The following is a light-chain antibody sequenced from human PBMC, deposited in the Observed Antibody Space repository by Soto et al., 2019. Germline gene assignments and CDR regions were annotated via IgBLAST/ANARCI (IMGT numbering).Light chain of an antibody. CDR2: AAS. J-gene: IGKJ4*01. V-gene: IGKV3-15*01. CDR1: QSVSTN. CDR3: QQYNVWPPELT. Sequence: EIVMTQSPATLSVSPGERATLSCRASQSVSTNLGWYQQKPGQAPRLLIYAASTRATGIPARFSGSGSGTEFTLTISSLQSEDFALYYCQQYNVWPPELTFGGGTKVEIK.